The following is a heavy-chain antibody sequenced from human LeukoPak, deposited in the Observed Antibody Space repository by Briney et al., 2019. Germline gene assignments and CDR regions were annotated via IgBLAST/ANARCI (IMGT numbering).Heavy chain of an antibody. CDR3: ARSSYGYIDY. J-gene: IGHJ4*02. Sequence: ASVKVCCKASGYTFTSYGISWVRQAPGQGLGWMGWISAYNGNTNYAQKLQGRVTMTRNTSISTAYMELSSLRSEDTAVYYCARSSYGYIDYWGQGTLVTVSS. CDR2: ISAYNGNT. CDR1: GYTFTSYG. V-gene: IGHV1-18*01. D-gene: IGHD3-10*01.